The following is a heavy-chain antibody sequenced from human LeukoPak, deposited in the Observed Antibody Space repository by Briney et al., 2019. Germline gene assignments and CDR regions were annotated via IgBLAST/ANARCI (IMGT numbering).Heavy chain of an antibody. Sequence: SETLSLTCSVSGAPMSSGNYYWGWIRQPPGKGLEWIVSVYYSGSAYYNPSLKSRVSISVDRSKNQFSLDLSSVTAADTAVYYCAGHLDCNSTTCYYYFDYWGQGTLVTVSS. V-gene: IGHV4-39*07. CDR2: VYYSGSA. D-gene: IGHD2-2*01. CDR1: GAPMSSGNYY. J-gene: IGHJ4*02. CDR3: AGHLDCNSTTCYYYFDY.